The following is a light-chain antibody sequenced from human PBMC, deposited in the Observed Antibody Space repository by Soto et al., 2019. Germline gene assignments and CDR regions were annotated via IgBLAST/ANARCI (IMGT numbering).Light chain of an antibody. CDR1: QSVRNN. CDR2: DAS. CDR3: QQYNNWPPWK. J-gene: IGKJ1*01. V-gene: IGKV3-15*01. Sequence: ILMTQSPATLSVSPGERATLSCRASQSVRNNLAWYQQKPGQAPRLLIYDASTRATGIPARFSGSGSGTEFTLTITGLQSEDFAVYDCQQYNNWPPWKFGQGTKVESK.